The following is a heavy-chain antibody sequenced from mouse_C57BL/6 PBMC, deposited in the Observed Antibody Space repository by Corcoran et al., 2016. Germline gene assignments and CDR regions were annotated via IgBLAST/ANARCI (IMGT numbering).Heavy chain of an antibody. Sequence: QVQLQQSGPELVKPGASVKISCKASGYTFTDYYINWVKQRPGQGLEWIGWIFPGSGSTYYNEKFKGKATLTVDKSSSTAYMLLSSLTSEDSAVYFCARSGAVLGANYAMDYWGQGTSVTVSS. V-gene: IGHV1-75*01. D-gene: IGHD3-1*01. CDR1: GYTFTDYY. J-gene: IGHJ4*01. CDR2: IFPGSGST. CDR3: ARSGAVLGANYAMDY.